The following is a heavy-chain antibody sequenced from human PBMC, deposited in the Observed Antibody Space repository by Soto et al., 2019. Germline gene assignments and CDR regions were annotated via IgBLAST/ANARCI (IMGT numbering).Heavy chain of an antibody. CDR2: INAGNGNT. CDR3: AIGLGLYSFDY. V-gene: IGHV1-3*01. D-gene: IGHD1-26*01. CDR1: GYTFTSYA. Sequence: QVQLVQSGAEVKKPGASVKVSCKASGYTFTSYAMHWVRQAPGQRFEWMGWINAGNGNTKYSQKFQGRVTIPRDTSASTADMELCSLRSEDTAVYYCAIGLGLYSFDYWGQGTLVTVSS. J-gene: IGHJ4*02.